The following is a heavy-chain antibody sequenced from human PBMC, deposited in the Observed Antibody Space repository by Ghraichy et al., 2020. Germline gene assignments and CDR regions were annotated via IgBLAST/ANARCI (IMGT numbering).Heavy chain of an antibody. CDR1: GGSIGGRDYF. CDR2: MSSSGSD. Sequence: SETLSLSCSVSGGSIGGRDYFWGWVRQSPGEGLFWIGSMSSSGSDYYNPSLESRVTISLDTSKNQFTLRLTSVTAADTAVYYCARHAGNGGNSDKFDSWGQGTLVTVAS. CDR3: ARHAGNGGNSDKFDS. V-gene: IGHV4-39*01. D-gene: IGHD4-23*01. J-gene: IGHJ4*02.